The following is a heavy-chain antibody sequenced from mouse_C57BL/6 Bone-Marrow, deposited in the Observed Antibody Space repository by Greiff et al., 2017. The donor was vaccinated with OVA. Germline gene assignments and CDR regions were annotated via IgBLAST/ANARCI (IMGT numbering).Heavy chain of an antibody. CDR2: INPSTGGT. J-gene: IGHJ3*01. V-gene: IGHV1-42*01. CDR1: GYSFTGYY. Sequence: VQLQQSGPELVKPGASVKISCKASGYSFTGYYMNWVKQSPEKSLEWIGEINPSTGGTTYNQKFKAKATLTVDKSSSTAYMQLKSLTSEDSAVYYCARRGLSPWFAYWGQGTLVTVSA. D-gene: IGHD1-1*02. CDR3: ARRGLSPWFAY.